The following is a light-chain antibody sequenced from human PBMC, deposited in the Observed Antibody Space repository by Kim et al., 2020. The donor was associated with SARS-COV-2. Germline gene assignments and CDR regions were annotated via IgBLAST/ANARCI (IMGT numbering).Light chain of an antibody. CDR1: HRGSSS. Sequence: SPVESGALSCRASHRGSSSLAWYQQKPGEAPRLLIYGASTRATGIPARFSGSGSGTEFTLTISSLQSEDFAVYYCQQYNNWPPWTFGQGTKVDIK. V-gene: IGKV3-15*01. J-gene: IGKJ1*01. CDR3: QQYNNWPPWT. CDR2: GAS.